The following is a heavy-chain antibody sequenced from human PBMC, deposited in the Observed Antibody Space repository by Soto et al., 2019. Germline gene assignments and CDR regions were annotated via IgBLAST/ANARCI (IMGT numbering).Heavy chain of an antibody. CDR2: INPSGGST. V-gene: IGHV1-46*01. CDR1: GYTNTVDH. Sequence: APLKVSRTGVGYTNTVDHIDWGSQAPGKGLEWMGIINPSGGSTSYAQKFQGRVTMTRDTSTSTVYMELSSLRSEDTAVYYCARASTERGYSYGYGDYWGQGTLVTVSS. D-gene: IGHD5-18*01. CDR3: ARASTERGYSYGYGDY. J-gene: IGHJ4*02.